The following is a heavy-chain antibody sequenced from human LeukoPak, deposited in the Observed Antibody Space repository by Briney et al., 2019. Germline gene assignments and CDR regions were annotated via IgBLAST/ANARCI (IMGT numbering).Heavy chain of an antibody. Sequence: TSETLSLTCTVSGGSISSYYWSWIRQPPGKGLEWIGYIYYSGSTNCNPSLKSRVTISVDTPKNQFSLKLSSVTAADTAVYYCARDRSHYGDYEYYFDYWGQGTLVTVSS. J-gene: IGHJ4*02. V-gene: IGHV4-59*01. D-gene: IGHD4-17*01. CDR1: GGSISSYY. CDR3: ARDRSHYGDYEYYFDY. CDR2: IYYSGST.